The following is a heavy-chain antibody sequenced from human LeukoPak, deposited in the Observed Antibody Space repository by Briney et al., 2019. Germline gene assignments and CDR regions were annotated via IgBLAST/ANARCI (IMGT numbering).Heavy chain of an antibody. Sequence: GASVKVSCKASGYTFTSYAMHWVRQAPGQRLEWMGWINAGNGNTKYSQKFQGRVTITRDTSASTASMELSSLRSEDTAVYYCATNLWFGELWFDYWGQGTLVTVSS. CDR2: INAGNGNT. V-gene: IGHV1-3*01. D-gene: IGHD3-10*01. CDR1: GYTFTSYA. J-gene: IGHJ4*02. CDR3: ATNLWFGELWFDY.